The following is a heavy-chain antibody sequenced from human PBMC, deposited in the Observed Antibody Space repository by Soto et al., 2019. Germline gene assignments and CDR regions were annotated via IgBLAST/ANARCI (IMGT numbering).Heavy chain of an antibody. Sequence: ASVKVSCKASGYTFTGYYMHWVRQAPGLGLEWMGWINPNSGGTNYAQKFQGWVTMTRDTSISTAYMELSRLRSDDTAVYYCARDKAPSQILLNHNWNYGLSSRSYYYYGMDVWGQGTTVTVSS. D-gene: IGHD1-7*01. CDR3: ARDKAPSQILLNHNWNYGLSSRSYYYYGMDV. CDR1: GYTFTGYY. V-gene: IGHV1-2*04. J-gene: IGHJ6*02. CDR2: INPNSGGT.